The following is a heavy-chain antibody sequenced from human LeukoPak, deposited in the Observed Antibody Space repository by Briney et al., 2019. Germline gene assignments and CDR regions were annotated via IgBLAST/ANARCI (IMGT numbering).Heavy chain of an antibody. CDR2: MNPNSGNT. CDR1: GYTFTSYD. V-gene: IGHV1-8*01. CDR3: ARARDSSSWYELNYYYYMDV. Sequence: ASVKVSCKASGYTFTSYDINWVRQATGQGLEWMGWMNPNSGNTGYAQKFQGRVTMTRNTSISTAYMELSSLRSEDTAVYYCARARDSSSWYELNYYYYMDVWGKGTTVTVS. D-gene: IGHD6-13*01. J-gene: IGHJ6*03.